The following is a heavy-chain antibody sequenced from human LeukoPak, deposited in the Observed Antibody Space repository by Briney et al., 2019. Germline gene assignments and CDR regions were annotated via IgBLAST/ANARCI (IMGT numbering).Heavy chain of an antibody. CDR2: INHGGST. J-gene: IGHJ6*02. Sequence: PSETLSLTCAVYGGSFSDYYWSWIRQPPGKGLEWIGEINHGGSTNYNPSLKSRVTLSVDTSKNQFSLKLTSVTVADTAVYYCARDGYSTPDVWGLGTTVTVSS. V-gene: IGHV4-34*01. D-gene: IGHD6-13*01. CDR1: GGSFSDYY. CDR3: ARDGYSTPDV.